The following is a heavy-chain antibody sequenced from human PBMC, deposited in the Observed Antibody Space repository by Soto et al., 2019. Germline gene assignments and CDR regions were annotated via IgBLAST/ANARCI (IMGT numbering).Heavy chain of an antibody. CDR2: IFHTGST. D-gene: IGHD2-2*01. CDR3: AREPYCTSATCFIHFDS. J-gene: IGHJ4*02. CDR1: GASISSGDSY. V-gene: IGHV4-31*11. Sequence: QVQLQESGPGLVKSSQTLSLTCAVSGASISSGDSYWSWIRQRPGKGLEWIGYIFHTGSTYYNPSLKSRVTISLDSSKNQFSLKLTSATAADTAVYFCAREPYCTSATCFIHFDSWGQGGLVTVSS.